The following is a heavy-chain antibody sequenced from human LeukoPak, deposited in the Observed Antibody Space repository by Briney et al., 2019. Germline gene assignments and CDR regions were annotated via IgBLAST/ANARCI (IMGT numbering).Heavy chain of an antibody. D-gene: IGHD1-14*01. CDR2: IYYSGST. CDR3: ARATTWPAYYMDV. Sequence: SETLSLTCTASGVSISSYYWSWVRQPPGKGLEWIAYIYYSGSTNYNPSLKSRVTISVDTSKNQFSLKLNSVTAADTAVYYCARATTWPAYYMDVWGKGTTVTVSS. V-gene: IGHV4-59*01. CDR1: GVSISSYY. J-gene: IGHJ6*03.